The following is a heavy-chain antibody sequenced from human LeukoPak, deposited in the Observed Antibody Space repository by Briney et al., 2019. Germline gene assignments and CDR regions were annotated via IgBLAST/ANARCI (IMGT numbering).Heavy chain of an antibody. CDR1: GFTFSNAY. D-gene: IGHD3-3*01. Sequence: GGSLRLSCAASGFTFSNAYMNWVRQAPGKGLEWVSSISSSSSYIYYADSVKGRFTISRDNAKNSLYLQMNSLRAEDTAVYYCARVRERLLRSGAFDIWGQGTMVTVSS. CDR3: ARVRERLLRSGAFDI. CDR2: ISSSSSYI. J-gene: IGHJ3*02. V-gene: IGHV3-21*01.